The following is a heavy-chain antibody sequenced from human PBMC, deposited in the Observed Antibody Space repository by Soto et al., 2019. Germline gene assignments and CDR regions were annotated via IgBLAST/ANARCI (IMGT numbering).Heavy chain of an antibody. V-gene: IGHV3-23*01. CDR1: GFTFSSYA. CDR3: AKDQGDFWSGYYGHNWFDP. D-gene: IGHD3-3*01. CDR2: ISGSGGST. J-gene: IGHJ5*02. Sequence: RRLSCAASGFTFSSYAMSWVRQAPGKGLEWVSAISGSGGSTYYADSVKGRFTISRDNSKNTLYLQMNSLRAEDTAVYYCAKDQGDFWSGYYGHNWFDPWGQGTLVTVSS.